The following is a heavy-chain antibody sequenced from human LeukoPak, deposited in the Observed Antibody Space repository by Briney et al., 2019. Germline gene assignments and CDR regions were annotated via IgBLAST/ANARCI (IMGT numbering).Heavy chain of an antibody. V-gene: IGHV4-59*11. CDR2: VYCSGST. Sequence: SETLSLTCAVSGGSISNHNKNWVWQPPGKGLEWIGYVYCSGSTNYNPSLKSRVTISVDTSKNQFSLKLSSVTAADTAVYYCAREGCSAGSCYLDYWGQGTLVTVSS. J-gene: IGHJ4*02. CDR1: GGSISNHN. D-gene: IGHD2-15*01. CDR3: AREGCSAGSCYLDY.